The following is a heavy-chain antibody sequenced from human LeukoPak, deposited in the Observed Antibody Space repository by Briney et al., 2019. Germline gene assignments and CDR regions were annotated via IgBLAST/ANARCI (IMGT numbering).Heavy chain of an antibody. D-gene: IGHD3-22*01. CDR3: TTDSSGYYYY. Sequence: GGSLRLSCAASGFTFSNAWMSWVRQAPGKGLEWDGRIKSKTDGGTTDYAAPVKGRFTISRDDSKNTLYLQMNSLKTEDTAVYYCTTDSSGYYYYWGQGTLVTVSS. CDR2: IKSKTDGGTT. V-gene: IGHV3-15*01. J-gene: IGHJ4*02. CDR1: GFTFSNAW.